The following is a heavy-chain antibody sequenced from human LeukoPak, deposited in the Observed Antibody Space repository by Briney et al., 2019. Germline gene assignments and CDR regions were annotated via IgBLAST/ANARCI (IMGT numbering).Heavy chain of an antibody. CDR1: GFTFSRYS. CDR3: ARGGDHPTFLFQYMDV. Sequence: GGSLRLSCAASGFTFSRYSMNWVRQAPGKGLEWVSSISTSSSYIYYADSVKGRFTISRDNAKNSLYLQMNSLRAEDTAVYYCARGGDHPTFLFQYMDVWGKGTTVTVSS. J-gene: IGHJ6*03. V-gene: IGHV3-21*06. D-gene: IGHD3-16*01. CDR2: ISTSSSYI.